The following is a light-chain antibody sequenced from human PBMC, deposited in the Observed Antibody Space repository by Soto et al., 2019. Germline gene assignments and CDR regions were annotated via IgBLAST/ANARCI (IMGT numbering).Light chain of an antibody. J-gene: IGKJ1*01. CDR1: QTLTTW. Sequence: DIRVTQSPSTLSASDPASVTITCRASQTLTTWMAWYQQKPGKAPKLLIYDASSLESGVPSRFSGSGSGTEFTLTISSLQPDDFATYYCQQYNSYSPTFGQGTKVDI. CDR2: DAS. V-gene: IGKV1-5*01. CDR3: QQYNSYSPT.